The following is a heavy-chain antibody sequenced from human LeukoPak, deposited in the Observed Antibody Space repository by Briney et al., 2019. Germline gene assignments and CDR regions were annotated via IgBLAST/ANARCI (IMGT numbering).Heavy chain of an antibody. V-gene: IGHV5-51*01. J-gene: IGHJ4*02. D-gene: IGHD1-26*01. CDR3: ATQLWELVY. CDR1: VYSFTSYW. CDR2: IYPGDSDT. Sequence: GESLKLSCKGSVYSFTSYWICWLSQMPGKLQEWMGIIYPGDSDTRYSPSFQGQVTISADKSISTAYLQWSSLKASDTAMYYCATQLWELVYWGQGTLVTVSS.